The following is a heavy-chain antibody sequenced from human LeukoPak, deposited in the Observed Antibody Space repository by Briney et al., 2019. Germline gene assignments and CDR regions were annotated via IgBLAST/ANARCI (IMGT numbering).Heavy chain of an antibody. V-gene: IGHV1-46*01. CDR2: INPSGGST. J-gene: IGHJ4*02. Sequence: ASVKVSCKASGYTFTSYYMHWVRQAPGQGLEWMGIINPSGGSTSYAQKFQGRVTMTRDTSTSTVYMELSSLRSEDTAVYYCATEDCSSTSCYKSMQPTDYWGQGTLVTVSS. D-gene: IGHD2-2*02. CDR3: ATEDCSSTSCYKSMQPTDY. CDR1: GYTFTSYY.